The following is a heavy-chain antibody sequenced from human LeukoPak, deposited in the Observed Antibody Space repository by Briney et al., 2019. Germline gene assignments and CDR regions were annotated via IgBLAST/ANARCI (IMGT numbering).Heavy chain of an antibody. V-gene: IGHV3-30*03. CDR3: AGDRNTGSSYENLFEY. Sequence: GGSLRLSCAASGFTFSTYAMHWVRQAPGKGLEWVAVISYDGSNKYYADSVKGRFTISRDNAKNTLYLQMNSLRAEDTSVYYCAGDRNTGSSYENLFEYWGQGSLVSVSS. CDR2: ISYDGSNK. D-gene: IGHD1-26*01. J-gene: IGHJ4*02. CDR1: GFTFSTYA.